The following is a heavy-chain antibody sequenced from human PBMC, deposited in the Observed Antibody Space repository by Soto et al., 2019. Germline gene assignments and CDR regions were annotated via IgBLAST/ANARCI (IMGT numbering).Heavy chain of an antibody. CDR3: NRGSEYGFWSGYL. V-gene: IGHV1-69*06. CDR1: GGTSTRYA. D-gene: IGHD3-3*01. CDR2: IVPMFGTS. J-gene: IGHJ4*02. Sequence: QERLVQSGAEVRKPGSSVKVSCKVTGGTSTRYAINWVRQAPGQGIAWMGGIVPMFGTSKYAQKFQGRVTITADTSTNIAYMELRSLRSEDTAVYYCNRGSEYGFWSGYLWGQGTLVSVSS.